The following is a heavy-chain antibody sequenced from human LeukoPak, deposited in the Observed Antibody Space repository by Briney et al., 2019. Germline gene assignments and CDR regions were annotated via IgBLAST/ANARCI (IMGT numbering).Heavy chain of an antibody. J-gene: IGHJ5*02. Sequence: SQTLSLTCAISGDSVSSNSVTWNWIRQSPSRGLEWLGRTYYRSTWYNDYAVSVRGRITVNPDTSKNQFSLHLNSVIPEDTAVYYCARRLTQYDCFDPWGQGILVTVSS. V-gene: IGHV6-1*01. D-gene: IGHD2-2*01. CDR2: TYYRSTWYN. CDR3: ARRLTQYDCFDP. CDR1: GDSVSSNSVT.